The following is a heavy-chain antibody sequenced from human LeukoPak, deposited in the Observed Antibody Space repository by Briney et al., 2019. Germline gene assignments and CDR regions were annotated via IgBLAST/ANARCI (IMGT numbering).Heavy chain of an antibody. V-gene: IGHV4-61*02. Sequence: SQTLSLTCTVSGGSISSGSYYWSWLRQPAGKGLEWIGRIYTSGSTNYNPSLKSRVTISVDTSKNQFSLKLSSVTAADTAVYYCARNYYYYYYMDVWGKGTTVTVSS. J-gene: IGHJ6*03. CDR2: IYTSGST. CDR3: ARNYYYYYYMDV. CDR1: GGSISSGSYY.